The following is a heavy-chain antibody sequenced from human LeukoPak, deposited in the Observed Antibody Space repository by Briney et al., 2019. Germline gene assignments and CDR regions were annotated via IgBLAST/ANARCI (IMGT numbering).Heavy chain of an antibody. CDR1: GYIFTRNY. CDR2: INPSGGST. J-gene: IGHJ3*02. CDR3: ARDPIVVVTYDAFDI. V-gene: IGHV1-46*01. D-gene: IGHD3-22*01. Sequence: ASVKVSCKAFGYIFTRNYIHWVRQAPGQGLEWMGIINPSGGSTTYAQKFQGRVTMTRDTSTSTVYMELTSLRSEDTAVYYCARDPIVVVTYDAFDIWGQGTMVTVSS.